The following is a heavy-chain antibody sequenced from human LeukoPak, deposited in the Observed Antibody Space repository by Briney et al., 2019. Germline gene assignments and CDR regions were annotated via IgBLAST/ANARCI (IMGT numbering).Heavy chain of an antibody. CDR1: GFTFSGSW. CDR2: ISDSGGNT. Sequence: GGSLRLSCAASGFTFSGSWMHWVRQAPGKGLEWVAGISDSGGNTKYADSVKGRFTISRDNPKNTLYLQMNSLRAEDTAVYFCAKRGVVIRVILVGFHKEAYYFESWGQGALVTVSS. J-gene: IGHJ4*02. CDR3: AKRGVVIRVILVGFHKEAYYFES. V-gene: IGHV3-23*01. D-gene: IGHD3/OR15-3a*01.